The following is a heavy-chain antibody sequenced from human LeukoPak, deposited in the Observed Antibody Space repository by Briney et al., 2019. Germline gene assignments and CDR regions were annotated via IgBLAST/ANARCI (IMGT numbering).Heavy chain of an antibody. D-gene: IGHD3-3*01. Sequence: GSLRLSCVASGFTFISYAMNWVRQAPGKGLEWVSSISSSSSYIYYADSVKGRFTISRDNAKNSLYLQMNSLRAEDTAVYYCATYDFWSGYSHYDYWGQGTLVTVSS. V-gene: IGHV3-21*01. CDR2: ISSSSSYI. CDR3: ATYDFWSGYSHYDY. CDR1: GFTFISYA. J-gene: IGHJ4*02.